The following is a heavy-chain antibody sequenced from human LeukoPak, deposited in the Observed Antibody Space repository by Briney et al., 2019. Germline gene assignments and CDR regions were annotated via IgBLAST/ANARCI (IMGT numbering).Heavy chain of an antibody. CDR2: IIPIFGTA. Sequence: ASVKVSCKASGGTLSSYAISWVRQAPGQGLEWMGGIIPIFGTANYAQKFQGRVTITTDESTSTAHMELSSMRSEDTAVYYCARGQDRLQPHAPCDYWGQGTLVTVSS. J-gene: IGHJ4*02. CDR1: GGTLSSYA. V-gene: IGHV1-69*05. CDR3: ARGQDRLQPHAPCDY. D-gene: IGHD5-24*01.